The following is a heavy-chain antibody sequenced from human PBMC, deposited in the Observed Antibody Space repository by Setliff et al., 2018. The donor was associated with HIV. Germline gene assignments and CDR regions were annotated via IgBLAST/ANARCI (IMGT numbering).Heavy chain of an antibody. D-gene: IGHD6-13*01. J-gene: IGHJ4*02. Sequence: GGSLRLSCAASGFTFDDYAMHWVRQAPGKGLEWVSGITWNSGSIAYADSVKGRFTISRDNAKNSLYLQMDSLRAEDMALYYCAKGRYSSSWYYFDYWGQGTLVTVSS. CDR3: AKGRYSSSWYYFDY. V-gene: IGHV3-9*03. CDR1: GFTFDDYA. CDR2: ITWNSGSI.